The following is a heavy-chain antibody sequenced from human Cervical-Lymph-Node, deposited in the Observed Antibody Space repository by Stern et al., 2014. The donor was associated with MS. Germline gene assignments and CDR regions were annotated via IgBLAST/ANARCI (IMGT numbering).Heavy chain of an antibody. V-gene: IGHV3-33*01. CDR2: IWYDGRNK. CDR3: ARSGNYGVRHDVFDI. D-gene: IGHD4-17*01. Sequence: VQLVESGGGVVQPGRSLRLSCAASGFTLSSYGMHWVRQAPGMGLEWVAVIWYDGRNKLYADSVKGRFTISRDNSKNTLYLQMNSLRAEDTAVFYCARSGNYGVRHDVFDIWGQGTLVTVSS. J-gene: IGHJ3*02. CDR1: GFTLSSYG.